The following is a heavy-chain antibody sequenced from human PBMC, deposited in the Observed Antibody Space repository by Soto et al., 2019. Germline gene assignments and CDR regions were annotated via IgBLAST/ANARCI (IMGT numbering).Heavy chain of an antibody. CDR1: GGTFSSYA. CDR2: IIPIFGTA. V-gene: IGHV1-69*13. D-gene: IGHD3-10*01. CDR3: ARGPLMVRGVTTFDY. J-gene: IGHJ4*02. Sequence: SVKVSGKASGGTFSSYAISWVRQAPGQGLEWMGGIIPIFGTANYAQKFQGRVTITADESTSTAYMELSSLRSEDTAVYYCARGPLMVRGVTTFDYWGQGTQVTVSS.